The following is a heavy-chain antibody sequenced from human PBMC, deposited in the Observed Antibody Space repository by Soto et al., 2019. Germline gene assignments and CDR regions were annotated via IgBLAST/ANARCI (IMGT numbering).Heavy chain of an antibody. Sequence: SETLSLTCTDSGGSISSSSYYWGWIRQPPGKGLEWIGSIYYSGSTYYNPTLKSRVTISVDTSKNQFSLKLSSVTAADTAVYYCARHYSSSSGPADYWGQGTLVSVSS. J-gene: IGHJ4*02. V-gene: IGHV4-39*01. CDR1: GGSISSSSYY. CDR2: IYYSGST. D-gene: IGHD6-6*01. CDR3: ARHYSSSSGPADY.